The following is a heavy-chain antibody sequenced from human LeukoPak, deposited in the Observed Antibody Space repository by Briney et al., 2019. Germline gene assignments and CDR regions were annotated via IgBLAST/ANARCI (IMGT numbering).Heavy chain of an antibody. CDR2: ISSSSSYI. CDR3: ATGRDCSGGSCYSVY. Sequence: GGSLRLSCAASGFTFSGYSMNWVRQAPGKGLEWVSSISSSSSYIYYADSVKGRFTISRDNAKNSLYLQMNSLRAEDTAVYYCATGRDCSGGSCYSVYWGQRTLVTVSS. D-gene: IGHD2-15*01. J-gene: IGHJ4*02. CDR1: GFTFSGYS. V-gene: IGHV3-21*01.